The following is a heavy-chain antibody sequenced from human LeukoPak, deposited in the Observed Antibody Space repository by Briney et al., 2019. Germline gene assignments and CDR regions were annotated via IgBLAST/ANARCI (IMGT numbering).Heavy chain of an antibody. CDR3: ARDRSWYTFGYYYMDV. D-gene: IGHD2-2*02. V-gene: IGHV3-30*01. CDR2: ISYDGSNK. CDR1: GFTFSSYA. Sequence: GRSLRLSCAASGFTFSSYAMHWVRQAPGKGLEWVAVISYDGSNKYYADSVKGRFTISRDSSKNTLYLQMNSLRAEDTAVYYCARDRSWYTFGYYYMDVWGKGTRSPSP. J-gene: IGHJ6*03.